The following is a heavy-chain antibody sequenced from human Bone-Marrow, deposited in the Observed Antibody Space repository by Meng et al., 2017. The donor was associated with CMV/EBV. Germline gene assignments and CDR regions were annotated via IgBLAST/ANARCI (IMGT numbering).Heavy chain of an antibody. V-gene: IGHV3-53*01. J-gene: IGHJ4*02. CDR3: ARARLDSSPVYFDY. CDR2: IYSGGST. CDR1: GFTVSSNY. D-gene: IGHD6-13*01. Sequence: GESLKISCAASGFTVSSNYMSWVRQAPGKGLEWVSVIYSGGSTYYADSVKGRFTISRDNSKNTPYLQMNSLRAEDTAVYYCARARLDSSPVYFDYWGQGTLVTAPQ.